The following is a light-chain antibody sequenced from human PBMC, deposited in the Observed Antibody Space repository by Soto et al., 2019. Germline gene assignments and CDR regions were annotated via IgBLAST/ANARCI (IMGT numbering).Light chain of an antibody. CDR1: QDINTY. Sequence: DIQLTQAPSFLSASVGDRVTITCRASQDINTYLAWYQQKPGKAPKLLIFAASTLQNGVPSRFSGSGSGTEFTVTITSLQPEDFATYYCQQRTSYPITCGQGTRLEIK. CDR3: QQRTSYPIT. V-gene: IGKV1-9*01. J-gene: IGKJ5*01. CDR2: AAS.